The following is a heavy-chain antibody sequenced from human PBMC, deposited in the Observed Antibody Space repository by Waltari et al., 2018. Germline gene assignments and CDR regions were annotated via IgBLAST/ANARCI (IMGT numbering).Heavy chain of an antibody. J-gene: IGHJ5*02. D-gene: IGHD3-10*01. CDR1: GGSISSYY. CDR2: IYYSGST. CDR3: ARDRGNYYGSGSSGFRFDP. Sequence: QVQLQESGPGLVKPSETLSLTCTVSGGSISSYYWSWIRQPPGKGLEWIGYIYYSGSTNYTPSLKSRVTISVDTSKNQFSLKLSSVTAADTAVYYCARDRGNYYGSGSSGFRFDPWGQGTLVTVSS. V-gene: IGHV4-59*01.